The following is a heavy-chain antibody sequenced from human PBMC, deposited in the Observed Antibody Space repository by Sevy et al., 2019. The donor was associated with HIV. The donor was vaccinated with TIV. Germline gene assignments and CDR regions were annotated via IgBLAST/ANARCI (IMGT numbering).Heavy chain of an antibody. CDR2: VYDSGNS. CDR1: GGSINSFF. V-gene: IGHV4-59*01. J-gene: IGHJ4*02. D-gene: IGHD2-8*01. Sequence: SETLSLTCAVSGGSINSFFWSWIRQSPGKGLEWIGYVYDSGNSEYNPSLRSRVTISVDTSKKQFSLKLSSVTAADTAVYYCAREGCTKPHDYWGQGTLVTVSS. CDR3: AREGCTKPHDY.